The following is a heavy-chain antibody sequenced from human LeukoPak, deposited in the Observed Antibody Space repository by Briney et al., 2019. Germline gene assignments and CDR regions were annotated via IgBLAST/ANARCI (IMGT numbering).Heavy chain of an antibody. CDR2: IGTAGDT. J-gene: IGHJ3*01. D-gene: IGHD2-2*01. CDR3: ARGAVCSSTACQNYPFHL. Sequence: GGSLRLPCAASGLTFSTYDIHWVRQIRGQGLEWVSAIGTAGDTYYRDSVKGRFTISRENAKNSVYLQMNSLGAGDTAVYYCARGAVCSSTACQNYPFHLWGQGTMVTVSS. CDR1: GLTFSTYD. V-gene: IGHV3-13*01.